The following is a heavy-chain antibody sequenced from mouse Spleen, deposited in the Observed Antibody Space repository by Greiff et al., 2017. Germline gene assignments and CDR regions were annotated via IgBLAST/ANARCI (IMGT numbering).Heavy chain of an antibody. Sequence: SGAELVKPGASVKLSCKASGYTFTSYYMYWVKQRPGQGLEWIGEINPSNGGTNFNEKFKSKATLTVDKSSSTAYMQLSSLTSEDSAVYYCTRSRLRLPGAMDYWGQGTSVTVSS. CDR2: INPSNGGT. V-gene: IGHV1S81*02. CDR1: GYTFTSYY. J-gene: IGHJ4*01. CDR3: TRSRLRLPGAMDY. D-gene: IGHD1-2*01.